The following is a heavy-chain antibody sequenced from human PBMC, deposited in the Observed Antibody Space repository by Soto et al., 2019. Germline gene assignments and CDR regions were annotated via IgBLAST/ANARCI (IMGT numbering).Heavy chain of an antibody. CDR2: INPNRGGT. CDR3: SRAIQLWLFSDY. J-gene: IGHJ4*02. Sequence: QVQLVQSGAEVKKPGASVKVSCKASGYTFTGYYMHWVRQAPGQGLQWMGWINPNRGGTNYAQKFQGRVTMTRYTSISTAYMELSRLRSDDTAVYYCSRAIQLWLFSDYWGEGTLVAVSS. V-gene: IGHV1-2*02. D-gene: IGHD5-18*01. CDR1: GYTFTGYY.